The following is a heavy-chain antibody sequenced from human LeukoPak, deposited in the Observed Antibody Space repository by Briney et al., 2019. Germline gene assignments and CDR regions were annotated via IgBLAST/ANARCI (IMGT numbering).Heavy chain of an antibody. CDR3: ARGGGPLRYFDSHTGAFDY. V-gene: IGHV1-24*01. Sequence: ASVKISCKVSGYTLSELSMHWVRQAPGKGLEWMGGFDPEDGETIYSQKLQGRVTMTTDTSTSTAYMELRSLRSDDTAVYYCARGGGPLRYFDSHTGAFDYWGQGTLVTVSS. CDR1: GYTLSELS. J-gene: IGHJ4*02. CDR2: FDPEDGET. D-gene: IGHD3-9*01.